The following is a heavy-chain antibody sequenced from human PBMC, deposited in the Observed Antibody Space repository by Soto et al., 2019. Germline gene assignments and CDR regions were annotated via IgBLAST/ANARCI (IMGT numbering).Heavy chain of an antibody. CDR1: GFTFSSYG. CDR3: GKERITSRSAVDY. J-gene: IGHJ4*02. D-gene: IGHD1-20*01. CDR2: ISYDGSKK. V-gene: IGHV3-30*18. Sequence: QVQLVESGGGVVQPGRSLRLSCAASGFTFSSYGMHWVRQAPGTGLEWVAVISYDGSKKYYADSVRGRFTISRDNSMNTLYLQVNSLRDEDTAIYSCGKERITSRSAVDYWGQGTLVTVSS.